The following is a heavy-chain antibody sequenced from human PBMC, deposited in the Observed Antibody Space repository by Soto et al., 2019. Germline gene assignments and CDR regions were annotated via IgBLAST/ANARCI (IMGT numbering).Heavy chain of an antibody. J-gene: IGHJ5*02. D-gene: IGHD1-1*01. CDR3: WGTPGTTGENWFDP. V-gene: IGHV4-34*01. Sequence: QVQLQQWGAGLLKPSETLSLTCAVYGGSFSGYYWSWIRQPPGKGLEWIGEINHSGSTNYNPSLKRRVTIPVDPPMNQFSLKLSSVTAADTAVYYCWGTPGTTGENWFDPWGQGTLVTVSS. CDR1: GGSFSGYY. CDR2: INHSGST.